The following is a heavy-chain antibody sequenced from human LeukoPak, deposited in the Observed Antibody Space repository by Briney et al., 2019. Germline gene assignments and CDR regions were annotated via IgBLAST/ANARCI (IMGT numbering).Heavy chain of an antibody. D-gene: IGHD3-22*01. CDR3: ASGFMGYDRSGYYDDAFDI. CDR1: GYTFTGYY. CDR2: INPNSSGT. J-gene: IGHJ3*02. Sequence: ASVKVSCKASGYTFTGYYMHWVRQAPGQGLEWMGWINPNSSGTNSAQKFQGRVSMTRDTSINTAYMEMRRLRSDDTAVYYCASGFMGYDRSGYYDDAFDIWGQGTMVTVSS. V-gene: IGHV1-2*02.